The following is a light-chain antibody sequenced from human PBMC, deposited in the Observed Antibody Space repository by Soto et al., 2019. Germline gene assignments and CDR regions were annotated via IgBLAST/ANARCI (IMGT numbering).Light chain of an antibody. CDR3: QSYDISLHNYV. CDR1: TSNIGAPYD. CDR2: GDN. Sequence: VLTQPPSVSGAPGQRVSISCTGSTSNIGAPYDVHWYQHLPGTAPKLLIYGDNNRPSGVPDRFSGSKSGTSASLAITRLQAEDEADYYCQSYDISLHNYVFGTGTKV. J-gene: IGLJ1*01. V-gene: IGLV1-40*01.